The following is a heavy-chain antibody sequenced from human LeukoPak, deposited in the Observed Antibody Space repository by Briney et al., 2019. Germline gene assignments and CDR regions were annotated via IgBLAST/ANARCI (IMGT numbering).Heavy chain of an antibody. J-gene: IGHJ4*02. V-gene: IGHV3-30*18. Sequence: GRSLRLSCAASGFTFSSYGMHWVRQAPGKGLEWVAVISYDGSNKYYADSVKGRFTISRDNSKNTLYLQMNSLRAEDTAVYYCAKGSSGVGDYWGQGTLVTVSS. CDR2: ISYDGSNK. CDR1: GFTFSSYG. CDR3: AKGSSGVGDY. D-gene: IGHD6-19*01.